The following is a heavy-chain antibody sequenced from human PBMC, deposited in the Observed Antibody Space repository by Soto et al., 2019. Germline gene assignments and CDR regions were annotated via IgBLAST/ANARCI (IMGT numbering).Heavy chain of an antibody. D-gene: IGHD2-21*02. CDR1: GDSVSDYY. CDR3: ARGPYCGGDCFFAS. V-gene: IGHV4-59*10. CDR2: IHPSGNT. Sequence: SETLSLTCAVYGDSVSDYYLSWVRQPAGKGPEYIGRIHPSGNTNYNPSLKSRVTMSVDTSHNQFSLRLSSVTAADTAVYYCARGPYCGGDCFFASWGQGALVTVSS. J-gene: IGHJ5*01.